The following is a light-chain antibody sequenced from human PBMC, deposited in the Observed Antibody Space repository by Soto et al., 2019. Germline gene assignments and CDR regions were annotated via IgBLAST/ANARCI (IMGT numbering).Light chain of an antibody. CDR2: VNR. CDR1: SSNIGAGYD. Sequence: QAVVTQPPSVSGAPGQRVTISCTGSSSNIGAGYDVHWYQQLPGTAPKLLIYVNRNRPSGVPDRFSGSKSGTSASLAITGLQAEDEADYYCQPYDSSLSGVLFGGGTKLTVL. V-gene: IGLV1-40*01. J-gene: IGLJ2*01. CDR3: QPYDSSLSGVL.